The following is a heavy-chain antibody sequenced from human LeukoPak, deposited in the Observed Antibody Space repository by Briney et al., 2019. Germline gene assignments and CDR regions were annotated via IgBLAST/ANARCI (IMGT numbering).Heavy chain of an antibody. D-gene: IGHD3-10*01. V-gene: IGHV1-2*02. CDR2: INPNSGGT. CDR1: GYTFTGYY. Sequence: ASVKVSCKASGYTFTGYYMHWVRQAPGQGLEWMGWINPNSGGTNYAQEIQGRVTMTTDTSTSTAYMDLRSLKSDDTAVYYCARDLYSRRMHYYGSGSYFAYWGQGTLVTVSS. CDR3: ARDLYSRRMHYYGSGSYFAY. J-gene: IGHJ4*02.